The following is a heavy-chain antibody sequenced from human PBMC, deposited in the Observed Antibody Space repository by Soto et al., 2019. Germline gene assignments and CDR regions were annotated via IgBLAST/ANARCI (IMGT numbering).Heavy chain of an antibody. Sequence: QVHLVQSGAEVKKPGASVKVSCKGSGYAFTTYGITWVRQAPGQGLEWMGWISAHNGNTNYAQKLQGRVTVTRDTSTSTAYMELRSLRCDATAVYYCARGRYGGYWGKGALVTVSS. V-gene: IGHV1-18*01. D-gene: IGHD3-10*01. J-gene: IGHJ4*02. CDR3: ARGRYGGY. CDR1: GYAFTTYG. CDR2: ISAHNGNT.